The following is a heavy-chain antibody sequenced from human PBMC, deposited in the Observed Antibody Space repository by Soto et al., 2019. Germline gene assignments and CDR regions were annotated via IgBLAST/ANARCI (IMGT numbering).Heavy chain of an antibody. Sequence: VGSRIRSCAASAFSFSTSWMNLVRQAPGKGLEWVSAISGDGLSTYYAGSVKGRFTISRDNSKTTLYLQMNSLRAEDTAVYYCARRPDAFDIWGRGTMVKVSS. V-gene: IGHV3-23*01. CDR1: AFSFSTSW. CDR3: ARRPDAFDI. J-gene: IGHJ3*02. CDR2: ISGDGLST.